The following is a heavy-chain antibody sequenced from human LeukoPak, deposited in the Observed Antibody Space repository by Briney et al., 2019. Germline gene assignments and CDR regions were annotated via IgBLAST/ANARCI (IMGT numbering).Heavy chain of an antibody. CDR1: GFTFGDYA. CDR3: NSLSASSPIDY. V-gene: IGHV3-49*04. J-gene: IGHJ4*02. Sequence: GGSLRLSCTASGFTFGDYAVTWVRQAPGKGLEWVGLIRSKAYGGTTEYAASVKGRFTTSRDDSKSIAYLQMNSLKTEDTAVYCCNSLSASSPIDYWGQGTLVTVSS. CDR2: IRSKAYGGTT.